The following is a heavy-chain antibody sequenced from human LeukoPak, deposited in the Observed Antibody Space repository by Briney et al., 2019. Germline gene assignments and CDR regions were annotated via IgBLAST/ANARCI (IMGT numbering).Heavy chain of an antibody. D-gene: IGHD3-10*01. V-gene: IGHV3-30*02. Sequence: GGSLRLSCATSGFTFSHYGMHWVRQPPGRGLDWVAHIRYDESDKYYADSVKGRFTISRDISKNTLYLQLNSLRAEDTAVYYCAKGTMLRGFDPWGQGILVTVSS. CDR1: GFTFSHYG. CDR2: IRYDESDK. CDR3: AKGTMLRGFDP. J-gene: IGHJ5*02.